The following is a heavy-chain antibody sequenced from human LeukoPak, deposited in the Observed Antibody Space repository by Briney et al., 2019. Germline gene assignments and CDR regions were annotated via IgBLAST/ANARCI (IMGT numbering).Heavy chain of an antibody. CDR3: ARGARWAYYFDY. CDR2: ISTRDNTI. D-gene: IGHD4-23*01. Sequence: GGSLRLSCTASGFTFSDYYMSWIRQTPGKGLEWLSYISTRDNTIQYADSVKGRFTISRDNANNSVFLQMNNLRAEDLAIYYCARGARWAYYFDYWGQGSLVTVSS. V-gene: IGHV3-11*01. J-gene: IGHJ4*02. CDR1: GFTFSDYY.